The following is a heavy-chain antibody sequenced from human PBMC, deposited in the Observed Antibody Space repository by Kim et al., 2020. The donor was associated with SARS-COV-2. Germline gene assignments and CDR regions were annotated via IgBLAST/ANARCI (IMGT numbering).Heavy chain of an antibody. Sequence: ASVKVSCKASGYTFTSYDINWVRQATGQGLEWMGWMNPNSGNTGYAQKFQGRVTITRNTSISTAYMELSSLRSEDTAVYYCARAVGGSGFGVGIVRGYYMDLWGRGPTVTVSS. CDR3: ARAVGGSGFGVGIVRGYYMDL. V-gene: IGHV1-8*03. CDR2: MNPNSGNT. J-gene: IGHJ6*03. CDR1: GYTFTSYD. D-gene: IGHD3-3*01.